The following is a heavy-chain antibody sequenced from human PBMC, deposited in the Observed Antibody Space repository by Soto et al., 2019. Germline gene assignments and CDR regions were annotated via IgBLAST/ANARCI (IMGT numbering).Heavy chain of an antibody. V-gene: IGHV3-21*01. CDR1: GFTFSSYS. CDR2: ISSSSSYI. Sequence: PGGSLRLSCAASGFTFSSYSMNWVRQAPGKGLEWVSSISSSSSYIYYADSVKGRFTISRDNAKNSLYPQMNSLRAEDTAVYYCARLGIVAAEAPHAFDIWGQGTMVTVSS. D-gene: IGHD6-13*01. J-gene: IGHJ3*02. CDR3: ARLGIVAAEAPHAFDI.